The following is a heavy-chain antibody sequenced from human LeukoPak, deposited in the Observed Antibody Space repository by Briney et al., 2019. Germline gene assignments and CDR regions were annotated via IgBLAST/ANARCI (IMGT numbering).Heavy chain of an antibody. Sequence: SETLSLTCTVPGGSISSHYWSWIRQPPGKGLEWMGFIYYSGSTNYNPSLKSRVSISVDTSKNQLSLKVSSVSAADTAVYYCARGKIAGGSDGAFDIWGQGTKVTVSS. J-gene: IGHJ3*02. V-gene: IGHV4-59*11. CDR1: GGSISSHY. CDR2: IYYSGST. D-gene: IGHD6-13*01. CDR3: ARGKIAGGSDGAFDI.